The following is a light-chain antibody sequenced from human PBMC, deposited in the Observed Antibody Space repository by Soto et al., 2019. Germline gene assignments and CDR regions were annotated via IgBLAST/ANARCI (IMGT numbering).Light chain of an antibody. CDR3: QHYGGSPRYT. CDR2: GAA. V-gene: IGKV3-20*01. Sequence: EIVLTQSPGTLSLSPGERATLSCRASQSVSSDQLAWYKQKHGQAPRLLIYGAASRATGIPDRFSGSGSGTDFNLTISRVEPEDFAVYYCQHYGGSPRYTFGQGTKLEIK. CDR1: QSVSSDQ. J-gene: IGKJ2*01.